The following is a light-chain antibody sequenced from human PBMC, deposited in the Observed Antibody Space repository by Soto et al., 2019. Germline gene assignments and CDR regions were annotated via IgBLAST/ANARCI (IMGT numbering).Light chain of an antibody. Sequence: EIVLSQSPGTLSLSPGERATLTCRASQSISSSYLAWYQQKPAQAPRVLIYGASNRATGIPDRFSGSGSGTDFNLTTGRLQPEDLALCYCQQCLDARYTLGQGTKLEIK. CDR1: QSISSSY. CDR3: QQCLDARYT. V-gene: IGKV3-20*01. CDR2: GAS. J-gene: IGKJ2*01.